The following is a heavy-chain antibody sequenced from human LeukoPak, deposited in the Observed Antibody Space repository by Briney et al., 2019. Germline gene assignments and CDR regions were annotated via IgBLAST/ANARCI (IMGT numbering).Heavy chain of an antibody. D-gene: IGHD4-17*01. CDR3: ARGKYGWDAFDI. CDR2: TYYRSKWYN. V-gene: IGHV6-1*01. Sequence: SQTLSLTCAISGDSVSSNSAAWNWLRQSPSRGLEWLGRTYYRSKWYNDYAVSVKTRITINPDTSKNQFSLQLNSVTPDDTAVYYCARGKYGWDAFDIWGQGTMVTVSS. J-gene: IGHJ3*02. CDR1: GDSVSSNSAA.